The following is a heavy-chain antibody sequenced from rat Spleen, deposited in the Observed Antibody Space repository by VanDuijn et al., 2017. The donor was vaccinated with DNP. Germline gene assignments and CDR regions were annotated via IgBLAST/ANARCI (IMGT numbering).Heavy chain of an antibody. CDR2: KSSGGST. D-gene: IGHD1-9*01. CDR1: GFSLTSYT. J-gene: IGHJ4*01. V-gene: IGHV2-6*01. Sequence: QVQLKESGPGLVQPSQTLSLTCTVSGFSLTSYTVSWVRQPPGKGLEWIAAKSSGGSTYFNSALKSRLSISRDTSKSQVFVKMNSLQTEDTAIYFCARYYGYNYYAMDAWGQGTSVTVSS. CDR3: ARYYGYNYYAMDA.